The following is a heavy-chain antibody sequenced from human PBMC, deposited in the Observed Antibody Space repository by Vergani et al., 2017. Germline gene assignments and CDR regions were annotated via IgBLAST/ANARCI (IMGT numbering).Heavy chain of an antibody. J-gene: IGHJ5*02. Sequence: QVQLVESGGGVVQPGGSLRLSCAASGFTFSSYGMHWVRQAPGKGLEWVAFIRYDGSNKYYADSVKGRFTISRDNSKNTLYLQMNSLRAEDTAVYYCAKDKGAYSSSWYLGWFDPWGQGTLVTVSS. V-gene: IGHV3-30*02. CDR1: GFTFSSYG. CDR3: AKDKGAYSSSWYLGWFDP. CDR2: IRYDGSNK. D-gene: IGHD6-13*01.